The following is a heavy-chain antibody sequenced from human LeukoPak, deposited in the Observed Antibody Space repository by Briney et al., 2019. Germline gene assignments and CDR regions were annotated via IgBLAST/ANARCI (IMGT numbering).Heavy chain of an antibody. D-gene: IGHD6-19*01. CDR3: AKDKVAVAGTGSPY. V-gene: IGHV3-23*01. Sequence: GGSLRLSCAASGFTFRNSAMNWVRQSPGKGLEWVSGISGSGGSTYYADSVKGRFTISRDNSKNTLYLQMNSLRAEDTAVYYCAKDKVAVAGTGSPYWGQGTLVTVSS. CDR1: GFTFRNSA. CDR2: ISGSGGST. J-gene: IGHJ4*02.